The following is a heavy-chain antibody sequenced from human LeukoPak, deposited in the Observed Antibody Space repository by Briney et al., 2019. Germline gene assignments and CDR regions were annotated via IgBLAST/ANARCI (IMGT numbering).Heavy chain of an antibody. V-gene: IGHV3-30*02. CDR2: MRYDGSNK. J-gene: IGHJ4*02. D-gene: IGHD3-22*01. CDR1: GFTFSSYG. Sequence: TGGSLRLSCAASGFTFSSYGMHWVRQAPGKGLAWVAFMRYDGSNKYYADSVKGRFTISRDNSKNTLYLQMNSLRAEDTAVYYCAKDRYYDSSGYYNYWGQGTLVTVSS. CDR3: AKDRYYDSSGYYNY.